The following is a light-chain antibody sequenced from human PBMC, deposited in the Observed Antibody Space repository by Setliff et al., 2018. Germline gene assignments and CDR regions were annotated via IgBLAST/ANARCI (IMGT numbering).Light chain of an antibody. J-gene: IGLJ2*01. CDR3: GSWDDSLNGPV. CDR2: RDN. Sequence: ALTQTPSASGTPGQRVAISCSGSNSNIGSNSVSWFQQLPGTAPNLLIYRDNQRPSGVPDRFSGSRSGTSASLAISGLQSEDEADYYCGSWDDSLNGPVFGGGTKVTVL. CDR1: NSNIGSNS. V-gene: IGLV1-44*01.